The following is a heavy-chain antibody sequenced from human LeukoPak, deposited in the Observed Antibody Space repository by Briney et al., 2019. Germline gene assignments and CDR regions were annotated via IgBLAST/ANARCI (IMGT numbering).Heavy chain of an antibody. D-gene: IGHD6-19*01. Sequence: GGSLRLFCAASRFTFSSYAMHWVRQAPGKGLHWVAAISYDGTNKYYADSVKGRFTISRDNSKNTLYLQMNSLRADDTAVFYCARGHPRPRVIAVAGNFDSWGQGTLVTVSS. J-gene: IGHJ4*02. CDR1: RFTFSSYA. CDR2: ISYDGTNK. CDR3: ARGHPRPRVIAVAGNFDS. V-gene: IGHV3-30-3*01.